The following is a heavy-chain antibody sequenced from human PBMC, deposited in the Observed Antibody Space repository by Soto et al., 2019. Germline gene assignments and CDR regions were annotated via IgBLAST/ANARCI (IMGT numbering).Heavy chain of an antibody. CDR3: ARDQGVKCSGGSCSPNWFDP. D-gene: IGHD2-15*01. CDR2: ISSSSSYI. CDR1: GFTFSSYS. Sequence: PGGSLRLSCAASGFTFSSYSMNWVRQAPGKGLEWVSSISSSSSYIYYADSVKGRFTISRDNAKNSLYLQMNSLRAEDTAVYYCARDQGVKCSGGSCSPNWFDPWGQGTLVTVSS. V-gene: IGHV3-21*01. J-gene: IGHJ5*02.